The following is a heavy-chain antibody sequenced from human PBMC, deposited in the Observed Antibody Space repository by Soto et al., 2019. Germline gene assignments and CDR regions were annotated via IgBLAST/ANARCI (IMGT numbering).Heavy chain of an antibody. Sequence: SETLSLTCTVSGGSISSGGYYWSWIRQHPGKGLEWIGYIYYIGSTHYNPSLKSRVTISVDTSKNQFSLKLSSVTAADTAVYYCAASCVACGGFNYYGMDVWGQGTTVTVSS. CDR3: AASCVACGGFNYYGMDV. CDR2: IYYIGST. V-gene: IGHV4-31*03. CDR1: GGSISSGGYY. J-gene: IGHJ6*02. D-gene: IGHD2-21*01.